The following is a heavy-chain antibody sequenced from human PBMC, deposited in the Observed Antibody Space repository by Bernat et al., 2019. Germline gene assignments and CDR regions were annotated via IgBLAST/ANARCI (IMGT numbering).Heavy chain of an antibody. Sequence: QLQLQESGPGLVKPSETLSLTCTVSGGSISSSSYYWGWIRQPPGKGLEWIGIFYYTGNSYYSPSLKSRVTISLDTSKNQFSLQLSSVTAADTAVYYCARQSSGYDSHYYYYMDVWGKGTTVTVSS. J-gene: IGHJ6*03. CDR2: FYYTGNS. CDR3: ARQSSGYDSHYYYYMDV. CDR1: GGSISSSSYY. D-gene: IGHD5-12*01. V-gene: IGHV4-39*01.